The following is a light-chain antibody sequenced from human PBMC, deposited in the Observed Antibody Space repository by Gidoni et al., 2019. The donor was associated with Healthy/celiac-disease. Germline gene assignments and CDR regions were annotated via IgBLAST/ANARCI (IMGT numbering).Light chain of an antibody. J-gene: IGLJ2*01. CDR3: QSYDSSLSGHVV. CDR1: SSNIGAGYD. Sequence: QPVLTQSPSVSGAPAPRVTISCTGSSSNIGAGYDVHWYQQLPGTAPNPLIYGNTHRPSGVPDRFSGSKSGTSASLAITGLQAEDEADYYCQSYDSSLSGHVVFGGGTKLTVL. CDR2: GNT. V-gene: IGLV1-40*01.